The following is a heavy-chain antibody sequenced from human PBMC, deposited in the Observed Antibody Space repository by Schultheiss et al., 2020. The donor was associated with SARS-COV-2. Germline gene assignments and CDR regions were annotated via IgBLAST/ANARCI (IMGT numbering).Heavy chain of an antibody. CDR3: ARDQHVILWFGELLGMDV. Sequence: GGSLRLSCAASGFTFSSYAMSWVRQAPGKGLEWVAVISYDGSNKYYADSVKGRFTISRDNSKNTLYLQMNSLRVEDTAVYYCARDQHVILWFGELLGMDVWGQGTTVTVSS. J-gene: IGHJ6*02. D-gene: IGHD3-10*01. CDR1: GFTFSSYA. V-gene: IGHV3-30*07. CDR2: ISYDGSNK.